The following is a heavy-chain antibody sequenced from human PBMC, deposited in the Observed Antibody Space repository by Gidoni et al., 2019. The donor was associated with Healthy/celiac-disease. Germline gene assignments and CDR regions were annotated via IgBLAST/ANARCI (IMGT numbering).Heavy chain of an antibody. Sequence: EVQLVESGGCLVQPGGSLRRSCSASGLTFSSYSMHWVRQAPGKGLDYVSAISSNVGSTYYADSVKGRFTISRDNSKNTLYLQMSSLRAEDTAVYYCVKPYSSSWYFDYWGQGTLVTVSS. V-gene: IGHV3-64D*06. J-gene: IGHJ4*02. D-gene: IGHD6-13*01. CDR3: VKPYSSSWYFDY. CDR2: ISSNVGST. CDR1: GLTFSSYS.